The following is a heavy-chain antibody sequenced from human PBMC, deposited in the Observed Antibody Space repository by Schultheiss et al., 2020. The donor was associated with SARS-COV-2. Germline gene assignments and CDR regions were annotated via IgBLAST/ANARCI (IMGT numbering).Heavy chain of an antibody. D-gene: IGHD6-6*01. CDR3: ARGGGTGIAARGWYFDL. CDR2: IYSGGST. Sequence: GGSLRLSCAASGFTFDDYAMHWVRQAPGKGLEWVSVIYSGGSTYYADSVKGRFTISRDKAKNTLYLQMNSLRAEDTAVYYCARGGGTGIAARGWYFDLWGRGTLVTVSS. CDR1: GFTFDDYA. J-gene: IGHJ2*01. V-gene: IGHV3-66*01.